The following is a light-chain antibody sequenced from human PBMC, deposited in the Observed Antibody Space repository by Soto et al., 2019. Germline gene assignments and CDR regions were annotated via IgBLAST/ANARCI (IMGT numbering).Light chain of an antibody. CDR1: QSISGW. V-gene: IGKV1-5*03. CDR3: QQYSTKSWT. J-gene: IGKJ1*01. CDR2: KAT. Sequence: DIQMTQSPSTLSALVGDRVTISCRASQSISGWLAWYQQKPGKAPKLLIYKATSLETGVPSRFSGSGSGTEFTLTISSLQPDDSATYYCQQYSTKSWTFGPGTKLEIK.